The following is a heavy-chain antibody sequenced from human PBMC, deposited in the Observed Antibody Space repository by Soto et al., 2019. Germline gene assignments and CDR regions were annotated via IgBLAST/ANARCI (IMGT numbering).Heavy chain of an antibody. Sequence: ASVKVACKASGYTFTSYYMHWVRQAPGQGLEWMGIINPSGGSTSYAQKFQGRVTMTRDTSTSTVYMELSSLRSEDTAVYYCAREITMVRGVYYYYGMDVWGQGTTVTVSS. J-gene: IGHJ6*02. CDR1: GYTFTSYY. CDR3: AREITMVRGVYYYYGMDV. V-gene: IGHV1-46*01. CDR2: INPSGGST. D-gene: IGHD3-10*01.